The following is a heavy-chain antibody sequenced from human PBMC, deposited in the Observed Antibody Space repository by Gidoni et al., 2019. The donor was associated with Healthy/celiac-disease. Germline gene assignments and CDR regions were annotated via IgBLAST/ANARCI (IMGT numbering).Heavy chain of an antibody. CDR1: GFTFSSYS. J-gene: IGHJ6*02. Sequence: EVQLVESGGGLVKPGGSLRLSCAASGFTFSSYSMNWVRQAPGKGLEWVSSISSSSSYIYYADSVKGRFTISRDNAKNSLYLQMNSLRAEDTAVYYCARGGWYDSSGHGGMDVWGQGTTVTVSS. D-gene: IGHD3-22*01. V-gene: IGHV3-21*01. CDR2: ISSSSSYI. CDR3: ARGGWYDSSGHGGMDV.